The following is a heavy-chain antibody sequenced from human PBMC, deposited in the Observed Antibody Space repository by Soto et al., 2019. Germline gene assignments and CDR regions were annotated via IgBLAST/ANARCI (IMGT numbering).Heavy chain of an antibody. J-gene: IGHJ6*02. CDR2: IIPLHNTS. Sequence: QVQLLQSGAEVKKPGSSVKGSCKVSGGAFNNYALNWVRHGPGQGLEWLGGIIPLHNTSNYSLKFLGRVTVTADFSSTTVYMELNSLTSDDTATYYCASWSNWNPLYYDGLDVWGQGTTVTVS. D-gene: IGHD1-20*01. V-gene: IGHV1-69*01. CDR1: GGAFNNYA. CDR3: ASWSNWNPLYYDGLDV.